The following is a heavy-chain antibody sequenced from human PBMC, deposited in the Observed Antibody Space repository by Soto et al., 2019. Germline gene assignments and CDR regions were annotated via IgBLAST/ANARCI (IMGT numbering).Heavy chain of an antibody. CDR3: ASRDPGTSVDY. V-gene: IGHV4-4*02. J-gene: IGHJ4*02. CDR2: IYRTGST. D-gene: IGHD1-7*01. Sequence: PSETLSRACAVSGGSFTSNNWWTWVRQPPGQGLEWIGEIYRTGSTNYNPSLKSRVTISLDKSEKQISLKVTSLTAADTAVYYCASRDPGTSVDYWGQGTLVTVS. CDR1: GGSFTSNNW.